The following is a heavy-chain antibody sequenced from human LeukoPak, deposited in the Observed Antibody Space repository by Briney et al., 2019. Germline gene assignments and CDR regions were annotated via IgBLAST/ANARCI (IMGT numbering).Heavy chain of an antibody. CDR3: ARRSLQLWSRYFGY. D-gene: IGHD5-18*01. J-gene: IGHJ4*02. CDR1: VGDIRSSY. V-gene: IGHV4-59*12. CDR2: IHYTGDA. Sequence: SETMSLTCSVSVGDIRSSYCRWIRHPPWKGLEWIGYIHYTGDANYNPSLKSRVTIAVDTSKNQFSLKLSSVTAADTAVYYCARRSLQLWSRYFGYWGQGTLVTVSS.